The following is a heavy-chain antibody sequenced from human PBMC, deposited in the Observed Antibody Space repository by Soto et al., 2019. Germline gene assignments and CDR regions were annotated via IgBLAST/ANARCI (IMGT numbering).Heavy chain of an antibody. Sequence: PSETLSLTSTVAGGSISSSNDYWGWIRQPPGKGLEWIGNIYYSGSTYYNPSLKSRVTISVDTSKNQFSLKLSSVTAADTAVYFCARLRSGPDNGWYWAFDYWGQGTLVTVSS. CDR1: GGSISSSNDY. V-gene: IGHV4-39*01. J-gene: IGHJ4*02. CDR3: ARLRSGPDNGWYWAFDY. CDR2: IYYSGST. D-gene: IGHD6-19*01.